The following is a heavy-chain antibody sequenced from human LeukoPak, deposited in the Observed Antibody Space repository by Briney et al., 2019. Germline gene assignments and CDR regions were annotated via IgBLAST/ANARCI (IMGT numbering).Heavy chain of an antibody. CDR1: GGTFSSYA. D-gene: IGHD6-19*01. J-gene: IGHJ3*02. CDR2: IIPIFGTA. V-gene: IGHV1-69*13. CDR3: ARDRPYIAVAGTFGAFDI. Sequence: ASVKVSCKASGGTFSSYAISWVRQAPGQGLEWMGGIIPIFGTANYAQKFQGGVTNTADESTSTAYMELSSLRSEDTAVYYCARDRPYIAVAGTFGAFDIWGQGTMVTVSS.